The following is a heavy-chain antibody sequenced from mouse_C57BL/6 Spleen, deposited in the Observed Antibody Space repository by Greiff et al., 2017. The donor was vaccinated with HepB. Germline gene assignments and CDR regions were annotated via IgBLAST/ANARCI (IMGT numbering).Heavy chain of an antibody. J-gene: IGHJ4*01. CDR3: ARSPYYGRSGYAMDY. Sequence: QVQLQQPGAELVMPGASVKLSCKASGYTFTSYWMHWVKQRPGQGLEWIGEIDPSDSYTNYNQKFKGKSTLTVDKSSSTAYMQLSSLTSEDSAVYYCARSPYYGRSGYAMDYWGQGTSVTVSS. D-gene: IGHD1-2*01. V-gene: IGHV1-69*01. CDR1: GYTFTSYW. CDR2: IDPSDSYT.